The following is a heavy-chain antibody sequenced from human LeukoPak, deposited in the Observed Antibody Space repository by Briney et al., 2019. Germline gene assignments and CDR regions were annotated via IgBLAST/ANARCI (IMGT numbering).Heavy chain of an antibody. Sequence: SETLSLTCTVSGGSISSSSYYWGWIRQPPGKGLEWIGSIYYSGSTYYNPSLKSRVTISVDTSKNQFSLKLSSVPAADTAVYYCARLSGATAVGDYWGQGTLVTVSS. D-gene: IGHD4-23*01. CDR3: ARLSGATAVGDY. CDR1: GGSISSSSYY. CDR2: IYYSGST. J-gene: IGHJ4*02. V-gene: IGHV4-39*01.